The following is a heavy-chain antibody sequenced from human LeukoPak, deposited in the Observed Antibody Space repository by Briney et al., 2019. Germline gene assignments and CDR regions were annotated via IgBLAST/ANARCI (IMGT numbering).Heavy chain of an antibody. CDR3: AKDQNYIAAAGTVAY. J-gene: IGHJ4*02. D-gene: IGHD6-13*01. CDR2: ISGSGGST. Sequence: GGSLGLSCAASGFTFSSYAMSLVRQAPGKGLEWVSAISGSGGSTYYADSVKGRFTISRDNSKNTLYLQMNSLRAEDTAVYYCAKDQNYIAAAGTVAYWGQGTLVTVSS. V-gene: IGHV3-23*01. CDR1: GFTFSSYA.